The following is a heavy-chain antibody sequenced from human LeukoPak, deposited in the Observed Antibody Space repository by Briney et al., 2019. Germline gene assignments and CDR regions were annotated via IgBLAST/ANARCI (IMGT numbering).Heavy chain of an antibody. D-gene: IGHD6-19*01. CDR1: GGSISDYY. CDR2: IHTSGSS. V-gene: IGHV4-4*07. J-gene: IGHJ6*03. Sequence: SEALSLTCTVSGGSISDYYWSWIRQPAGKGLQWIGRIHTSGSSNYNPSLKSRVTVSVDTSKNQSSLKLGSVTAADTAVYYCARDSVMAVAGTYFYYMDVWGKGTTVTVSS. CDR3: ARDSVMAVAGTYFYYMDV.